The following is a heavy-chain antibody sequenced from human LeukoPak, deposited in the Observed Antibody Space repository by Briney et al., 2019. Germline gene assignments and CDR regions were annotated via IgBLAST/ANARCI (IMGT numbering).Heavy chain of an antibody. D-gene: IGHD6-13*01. CDR3: ARGEGLISAAILNWFDP. CDR2: ISDGGSST. CDR1: GLTFGTSA. V-gene: IGHV3-23*01. J-gene: IGHJ5*02. Sequence: GGSLRLSCVVSGLTFGTSAINWVRQAPGKGLEWVSGISDGGSSTYYADSVKGRFTISRDNSKNTLYLQMNSLRAEDTAVYYCARGEGLISAAILNWFDPWGQGTLVTVSS.